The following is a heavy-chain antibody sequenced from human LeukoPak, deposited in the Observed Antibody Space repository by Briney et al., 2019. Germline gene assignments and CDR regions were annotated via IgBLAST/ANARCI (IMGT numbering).Heavy chain of an antibody. Sequence: PSETLSLTCTVSGASISSYYWSWIRQSPGKGLEWIGYLYYSGNTNYNPSLKSRVTISVDTSKNQFSLKLSFVTAADTAVYYCARGGDYYDSSGYLLRYYYYYMDVWGRGTTVTVSS. J-gene: IGHJ6*03. CDR1: GASISSYY. CDR3: ARGGDYYDSSGYLLRYYYYYMDV. CDR2: LYYSGNT. V-gene: IGHV4-59*01. D-gene: IGHD3-22*01.